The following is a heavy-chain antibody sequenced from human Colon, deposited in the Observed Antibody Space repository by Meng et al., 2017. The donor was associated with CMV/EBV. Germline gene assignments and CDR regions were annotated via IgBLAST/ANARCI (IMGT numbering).Heavy chain of an antibody. D-gene: IGHD6-13*01. CDR1: GFTFSNYA. CDR3: AKRYTNNWYYFDY. V-gene: IGHV3-23*01. J-gene: IGHJ4*02. Sequence: GGSLRLSCAASGFTFSNYAMSWVRQAPGKGLEWVSTVTGSDANTYYADSVKGRFTISRDNSKNTLSLQMNSLRAEDTAIYYCAKRYTNNWYYFDYWGQGTPVTVSS. CDR2: VTGSDANT.